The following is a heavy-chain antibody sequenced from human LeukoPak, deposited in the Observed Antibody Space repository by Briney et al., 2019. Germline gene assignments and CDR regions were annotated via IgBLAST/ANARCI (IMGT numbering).Heavy chain of an antibody. CDR2: IYYSGST. V-gene: IGHV4-59*11. Sequence: SETLSLTCTVSGGSISSHYWSWIRQPPGEGLEWIGYIYYSGSTNYNPSLKSRVTISADTSKKQFSLKLSSVTAADTAVYYCARRAYSGGYLDYWGQGTLVTVSS. CDR3: ARRAYSGGYLDY. J-gene: IGHJ4*02. D-gene: IGHD1-26*01. CDR1: GGSISSHY.